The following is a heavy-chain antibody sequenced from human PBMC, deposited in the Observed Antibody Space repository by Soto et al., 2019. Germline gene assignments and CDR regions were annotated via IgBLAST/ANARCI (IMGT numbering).Heavy chain of an antibody. CDR3: ARHEGYTYGAPSGAFDI. V-gene: IGHV4-39*01. CDR1: GASINTNDHY. Sequence: SETLSLTCTVSGASINTNDHYWAWIRRPPGKGLEWLGSIYYSGNSYYTPSLKSRVTISVDTSKNKFSLKLRSVTAADTAVYYCARHEGYTYGAPSGAFDIWGPGTMVTVSS. CDR2: IYYSGNS. D-gene: IGHD5-18*01. J-gene: IGHJ3*02.